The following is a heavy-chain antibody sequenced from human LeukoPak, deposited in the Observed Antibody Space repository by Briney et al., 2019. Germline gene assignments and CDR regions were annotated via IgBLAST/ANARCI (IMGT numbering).Heavy chain of an antibody. CDR2: IYHSGST. V-gene: IGHV4-59*08. CDR3: ARPYYDILTGYQGDAFDI. D-gene: IGHD3-9*01. CDR1: GGSISRYY. Sequence: SSETLSLTCIVSGGSISRYYCSWIRQPPGKGLEWIGYIYHSGSTNYNPSLKSRVTISVDTSKNQFSLKLSSVTAADTAVYYCARPYYDILTGYQGDAFDIWGQGTMVTVSS. J-gene: IGHJ3*02.